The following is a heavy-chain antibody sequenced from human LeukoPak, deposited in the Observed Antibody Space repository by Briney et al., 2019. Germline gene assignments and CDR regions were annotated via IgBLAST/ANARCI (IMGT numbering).Heavy chain of an antibody. CDR3: ARHSIAARGYYYYMDV. D-gene: IGHD6-6*01. CDR2: VYYNGST. CDR1: GGSIGSSSYY. Sequence: SETLSLTCTVSGGSIGSSSYYWGWIRQPPGKGLEWSGNVYYNGSTYYNPSLKSRVTISVDTSKNQFSLKLSSVTAADTAVYYCARHSIAARGYYYYMDVWGKGTTVTVSS. J-gene: IGHJ6*03. V-gene: IGHV4-39*01.